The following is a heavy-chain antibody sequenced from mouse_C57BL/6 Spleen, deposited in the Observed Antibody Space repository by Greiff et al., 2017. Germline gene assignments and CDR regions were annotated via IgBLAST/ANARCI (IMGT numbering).Heavy chain of an antibody. Sequence: QVQLQQSGPGLVQPSQSLSITCTASGFSLTSYGVHWVRQSPGQGLEWLGVIWSGGSTDYNAAFISRLSISKDNSKGQVFFKMNSLQADDTAIYDCASPTGTGGSYDMDYWGQGTSVTVSS. CDR3: ASPTGTGGSYDMDY. V-gene: IGHV2-2*01. CDR1: GFSLTSYG. D-gene: IGHD4-1*02. J-gene: IGHJ4*01. CDR2: IWSGGST.